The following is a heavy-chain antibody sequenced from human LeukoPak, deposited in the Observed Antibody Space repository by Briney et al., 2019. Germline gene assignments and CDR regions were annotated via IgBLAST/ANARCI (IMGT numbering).Heavy chain of an antibody. J-gene: IGHJ5*02. CDR3: ARLNDYGVNSVEDWVDP. Sequence: SETLSLTCTVSGGSISSFYWTWIRQPPGEGLDWIGYIYYYGSTNYNPSLESRLTISVDTSKNQFSLKLRSVTTADTAVYYCARLNDYGVNSVEDWVDPWGQGTLVTVSS. V-gene: IGHV4-59*01. D-gene: IGHD4-23*01. CDR1: GGSISSFY. CDR2: IYYYGST.